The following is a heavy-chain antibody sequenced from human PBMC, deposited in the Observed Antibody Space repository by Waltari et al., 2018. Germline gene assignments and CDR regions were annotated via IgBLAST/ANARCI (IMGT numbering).Heavy chain of an antibody. V-gene: IGHV3-7*03. D-gene: IGHD2-2*01. J-gene: IGHJ5*02. Sequence: EAQLMESGGGLVQPGGSLRLSCAASGFHFTGTWMTWVRRAPGKGLEWVANIKWDGIATWYAESLSGRFIISRDNARNSLFLQINSPSAEDTAIYYCARGSAGYVRVWDLWGQGTSVTVSS. CDR3: ARGSAGYVRVWDL. CDR2: IKWDGIAT. CDR1: GFHFTGTW.